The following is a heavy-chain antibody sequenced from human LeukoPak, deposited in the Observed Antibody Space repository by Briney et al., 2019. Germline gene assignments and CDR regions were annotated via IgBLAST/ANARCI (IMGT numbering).Heavy chain of an antibody. D-gene: IGHD6-13*01. V-gene: IGHV4-34*01. CDR3: ARGLRQLTQNWFDP. Sequence: SETLSLTCAVYGGSFSGYYWSWIRQPPGKGLEWIGDINHSGITNYTPSLKSRVTISLDTSKSQFSLKLNSVTAADTAVYYCARGLRQLTQNWFDPWGQGTLVTVSS. CDR1: GGSFSGYY. J-gene: IGHJ5*02. CDR2: INHSGIT.